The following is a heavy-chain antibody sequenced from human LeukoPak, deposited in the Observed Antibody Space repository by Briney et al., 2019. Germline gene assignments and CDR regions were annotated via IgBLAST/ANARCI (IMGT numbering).Heavy chain of an antibody. CDR3: ARDHSSSWYGSWLY. CDR1: GFSFSAYW. Sequence: GGSLRLSCAASGFSFSAYWMSWVRQAPGKGLEWVANIKQDGSEKYYVDSVKGRFTISRDNAKNSLYLQMNSPRAEDTAVYYCARDHSSSWYGSWLYWGQGTLVTVSS. D-gene: IGHD6-13*01. CDR2: IKQDGSEK. V-gene: IGHV3-7*04. J-gene: IGHJ4*02.